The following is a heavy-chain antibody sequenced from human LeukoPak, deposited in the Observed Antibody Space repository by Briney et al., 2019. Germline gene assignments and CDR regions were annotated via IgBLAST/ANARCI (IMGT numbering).Heavy chain of an antibody. V-gene: IGHV3-23*01. CDR1: GFSFSNYG. D-gene: IGHD4-17*01. CDR2: ITGHGDTT. Sequence: GGSLRLSCAASGFSFSNYGMNWVRQAPGKGLEWVSGITGHGDTTYYADSVKGRFTISRDNSKNTLYLQMNSLRAEDTAVYYCAKAPYGDLVVDYWGQGTLVTVSS. CDR3: AKAPYGDLVVDY. J-gene: IGHJ4*02.